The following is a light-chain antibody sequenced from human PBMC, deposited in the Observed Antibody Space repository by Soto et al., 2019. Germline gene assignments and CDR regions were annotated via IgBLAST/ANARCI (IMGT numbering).Light chain of an antibody. CDR2: TAS. CDR1: QGISNY. V-gene: IGKV1-27*01. CDR3: QTYTGAPWT. Sequence: DIQMTQSPSSLSASVGDRVTITCRASQGISNYLVWYQQKHGKVPKLLIYTASTLQSGVPSRFSGSGSGTDFTLTISLLQPEDVATYYCQTYTGAPWTVGQGTKVEL. J-gene: IGKJ1*01.